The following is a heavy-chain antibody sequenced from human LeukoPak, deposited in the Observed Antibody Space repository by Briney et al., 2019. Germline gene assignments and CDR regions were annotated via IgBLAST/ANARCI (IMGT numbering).Heavy chain of an antibody. J-gene: IGHJ4*02. CDR1: GFTFSLFA. Sequence: PGGSLRLSCAASGFTFSLFAMHWVRQAPGKGLEWDSAISGSGGATYHADADSVKGRFTISRDNSKNALYLEINNLRAEDTAVYYCAKDGYNYDSSGHFDYWGQGTLVTVSS. CDR2: ISGSGGAT. CDR3: AKDGYNYDSSGHFDY. D-gene: IGHD3-22*01. V-gene: IGHV3-23*01.